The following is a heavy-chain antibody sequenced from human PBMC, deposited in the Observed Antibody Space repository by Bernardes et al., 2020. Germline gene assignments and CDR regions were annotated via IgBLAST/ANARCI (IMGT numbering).Heavy chain of an antibody. V-gene: IGHV4-59*08. J-gene: IGHJ3*02. D-gene: IGHD3-3*01. CDR2: IYYSGST. Sequence: SETLFLTCTVSGGSITSYYWSWIRQPPGKRLEWIGYIYYSGSTNYNPSLKSRVTISVDTSKNQFSLKLNSVTAADTAVYYCARRVRFLEVPDAFDIWGQGTMVTVSS. CDR3: ARRVRFLEVPDAFDI. CDR1: GGSITSYY.